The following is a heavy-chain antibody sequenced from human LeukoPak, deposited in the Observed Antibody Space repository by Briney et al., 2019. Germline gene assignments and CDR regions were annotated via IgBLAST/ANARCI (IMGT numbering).Heavy chain of an antibody. CDR1: GFTFSSYG. D-gene: IGHD3-16*01. J-gene: IGHJ4*02. Sequence: GRSLRLSCAASGFTFSSYGVHWVRQAPGKGLEWVAVIWYDGSNKYYADSVKGRFTISRDNSKNTLYLQMNSLRAEDTAVYYCARDSSDYATDYWGQGTLVTVSS. CDR3: ARDSSDYATDY. V-gene: IGHV3-33*01. CDR2: IWYDGSNK.